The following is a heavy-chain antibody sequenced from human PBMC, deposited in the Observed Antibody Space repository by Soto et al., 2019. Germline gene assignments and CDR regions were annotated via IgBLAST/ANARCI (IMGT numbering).Heavy chain of an antibody. CDR1: GGSISDGYY. D-gene: IGHD3-22*01. Sequence: SETLSLTCTVSGGSISDGYYWSWIRQHPGKGLEWIGSISDSGSTSYNPSLTSRLTISVDTSKNQFSLNLRSVTAADTAVYYCARRDRSGFSYWLDTWGQGTLVTVSS. CDR2: ISDSGST. CDR3: ARRDRSGFSYWLDT. J-gene: IGHJ5*02. V-gene: IGHV4-31*03.